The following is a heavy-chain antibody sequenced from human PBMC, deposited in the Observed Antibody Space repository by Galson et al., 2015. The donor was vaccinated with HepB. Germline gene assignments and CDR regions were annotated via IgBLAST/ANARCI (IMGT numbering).Heavy chain of an antibody. J-gene: IGHJ4*02. D-gene: IGHD3-22*01. CDR2: ISYDGNDN. V-gene: IGHV3-30*18. CDR1: AFRFSDHG. Sequence: PLRHSSADYAFRFSDHGIHCAAQAPRKGLDAVALISYDGNDNYFADSVKGRFAISRDNSNNTLSLVMSGLRPEDTAVYHCAKDHLVFDNSGSPDSWGQGTLVAVSS. CDR3: AKDHLVFDNSGSPDS.